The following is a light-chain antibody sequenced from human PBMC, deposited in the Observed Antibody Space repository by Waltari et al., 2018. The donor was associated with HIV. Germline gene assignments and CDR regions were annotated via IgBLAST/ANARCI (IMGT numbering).Light chain of an antibody. J-gene: IGKJ5*01. CDR1: HVIRNY. V-gene: IGKV1-9*01. CDR2: AAS. Sequence: DIQLTQSPSFMSASVGDKVTISCPASHVIRNYLAWYPQKPGKAPKLLIYAASTLQSGVPSRFSGSGSGTEFTLTISSLQPEDFATYYCQQLNRYAITFGQGTRLEIK. CDR3: QQLNRYAIT.